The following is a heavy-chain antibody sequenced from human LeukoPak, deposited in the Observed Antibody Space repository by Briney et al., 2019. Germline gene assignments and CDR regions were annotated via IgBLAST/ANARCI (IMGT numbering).Heavy chain of an antibody. D-gene: IGHD6-13*01. J-gene: IGHJ4*02. Sequence: GGSLKISCKGSGYSFTSYWIGWVRQVPGKGLEWMGIIYPGDSDTTYSPSFQGQVTMSADKSINTAYLQWSSLKASDTAMYYCARPYSSSFRFYDYWSQGTLVTVSS. CDR2: IYPGDSDT. CDR3: ARPYSSSFRFYDY. V-gene: IGHV5-51*01. CDR1: GYSFTSYW.